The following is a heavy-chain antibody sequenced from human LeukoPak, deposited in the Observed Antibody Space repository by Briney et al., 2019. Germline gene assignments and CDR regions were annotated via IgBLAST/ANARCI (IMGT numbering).Heavy chain of an antibody. CDR2: IYSGGST. CDR3: ARGLPESTIPKPRGEAFDI. Sequence: PGGSLRLSCAASGFTVSSNYMSWVRQAPGKGLEWVSVIYSGGSTYYADSVKGRFTISRDNSKNTLYLQMNSLRAEDTAVYYCARGLPESTIPKPRGEAFDIWGQGTMVTVSS. CDR1: GFTVSSNY. D-gene: IGHD5/OR15-5a*01. J-gene: IGHJ3*02. V-gene: IGHV3-53*01.